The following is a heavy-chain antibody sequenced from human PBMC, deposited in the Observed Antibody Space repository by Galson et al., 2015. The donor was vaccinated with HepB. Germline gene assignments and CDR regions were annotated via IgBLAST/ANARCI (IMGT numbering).Heavy chain of an antibody. D-gene: IGHD2-21*02. CDR3: ARESVVVVTAIPTSYFDY. J-gene: IGHJ4*02. Sequence: SLRLSCAASGFTFSSYAMSWVRQAPGKGLEWVSAISGSGGSTYYADSVKGRFTISRDNSKNTLYLQMNSLRAEDTAVYYCARESVVVVTAIPTSYFDYWGQGPRVTVSS. CDR1: GFTFSSYA. V-gene: IGHV3-23*01. CDR2: ISGSGGST.